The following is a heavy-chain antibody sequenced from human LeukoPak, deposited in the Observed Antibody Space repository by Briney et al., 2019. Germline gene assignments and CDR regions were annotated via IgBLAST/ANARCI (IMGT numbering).Heavy chain of an antibody. Sequence: SETLSLTCTVSGGSISSGDYYWRWIRQPPGKGLEWIGYIYYSGSTYYNPSLKSRVTISVGTSKNQFSLKLSSVTAADTAVYYCARGKGGSYPYYFDYWGQGTLVTVSS. CDR2: IYYSGST. CDR3: ARGKGGSYPYYFDY. CDR1: GGSISSGDYY. J-gene: IGHJ4*02. D-gene: IGHD1-26*01. V-gene: IGHV4-30-4*08.